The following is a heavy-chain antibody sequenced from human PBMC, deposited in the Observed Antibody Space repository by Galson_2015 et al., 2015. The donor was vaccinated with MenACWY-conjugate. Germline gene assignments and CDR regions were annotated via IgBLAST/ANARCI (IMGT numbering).Heavy chain of an antibody. J-gene: IGHJ6*02. CDR2: IKKDGSEK. CDR3: ARGHYGIDV. V-gene: IGHV3-7*03. Sequence: SLRLSCAASGFTFRNYWMTWVRQAPGKGLEWVASIKKDGSEKYYVDSVKGRFTISRDNTKNSMYLEMNSLRAEDTAVYYCARGHYGIDVWGQGTTVTASS. CDR1: GFTFRNYW.